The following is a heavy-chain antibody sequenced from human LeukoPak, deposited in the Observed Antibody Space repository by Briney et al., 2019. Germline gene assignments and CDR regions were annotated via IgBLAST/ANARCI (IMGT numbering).Heavy chain of an antibody. CDR2: INPNSGGT. D-gene: IGHD2-15*01. CDR3: ARARNYCSGGSCYYIDD. CDR1: GYTFTGYY. V-gene: IGHV1-2*06. J-gene: IGHJ4*02. Sequence: ASVKVSCKASGYTFTGYYMHWVRQAPGQGLEWMGRINPNSGGTNYAQKFQGRVNMTRDTSISTAYMELSRLRSDDTAVYYCARARNYCSGGSCYYIDDWGQGTLVTVSS.